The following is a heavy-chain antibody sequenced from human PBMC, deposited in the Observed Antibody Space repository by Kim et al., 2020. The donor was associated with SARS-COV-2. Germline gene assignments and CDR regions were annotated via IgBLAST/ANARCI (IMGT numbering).Heavy chain of an antibody. D-gene: IGHD6-13*01. Sequence: VKGRFTIYRDNSKNSRYLQMNSLRTEDTALYYCAKDTSVSSRIYYGMDVWGQGTTVTVSS. CDR3: AKDTSVSSRIYYGMDV. V-gene: IGHV3-43*01. J-gene: IGHJ6*02.